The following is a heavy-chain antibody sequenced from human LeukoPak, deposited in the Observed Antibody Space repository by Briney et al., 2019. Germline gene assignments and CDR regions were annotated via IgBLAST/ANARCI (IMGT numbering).Heavy chain of an antibody. Sequence: SETLSLTCTVSGDSISSSSYYWGWIRQPPGKGLGWLWSTYYSGSTNYNPSLNSRVTISVDTSKNQFSLKLSSVTAADTAVYYCARGCLLGQPDYYMDVWGKGTTVIVSS. J-gene: IGHJ6*03. CDR3: ARGCLLGQPDYYMDV. CDR1: GDSISSSSYY. CDR2: TYYSGST. D-gene: IGHD7-27*01. V-gene: IGHV4-39*07.